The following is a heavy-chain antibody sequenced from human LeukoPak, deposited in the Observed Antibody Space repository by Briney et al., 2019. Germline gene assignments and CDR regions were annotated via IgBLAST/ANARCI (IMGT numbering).Heavy chain of an antibody. J-gene: IGHJ4*02. CDR2: SSYNGGTK. CDR1: GFTFSNYG. Sequence: PGGSLRLSCAASGFTFSNYGMHWVRQAPGKGLEWVAVSSYNGGTKYYADSVKGRFTISRDNSKDTLYLQMISPRAEDTAVYYCAKEACGGSCYSDYFDYWGQGTLVTVSS. CDR3: AKEACGGSCYSDYFDY. V-gene: IGHV3-30*18. D-gene: IGHD2-15*01.